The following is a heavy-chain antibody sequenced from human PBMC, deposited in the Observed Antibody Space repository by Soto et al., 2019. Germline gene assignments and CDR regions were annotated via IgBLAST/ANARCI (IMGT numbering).Heavy chain of an antibody. Sequence: QVQLVQSGAEVKKPGASVKVSCKASGYSFTTYYLHWVRQAPGQGLEWLGIINPSGGSTSYAQKFQGRVTMTRYTSTSTGYMDLSSLRSEDTAVYYCARDPNGYKSGLRLRYHYGFDVWGHGTTVTVSS. J-gene: IGHJ6*02. CDR3: ARDPNGYKSGLRLRYHYGFDV. D-gene: IGHD5-12*01. CDR2: INPSGGST. V-gene: IGHV1-46*01. CDR1: GYSFTTYY.